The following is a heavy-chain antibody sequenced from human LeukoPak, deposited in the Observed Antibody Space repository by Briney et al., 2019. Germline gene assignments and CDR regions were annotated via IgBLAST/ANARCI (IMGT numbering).Heavy chain of an antibody. V-gene: IGHV1-69*04. Sequence: SVKVSCKASGGTFSSYAISWVRQAPGQGLEWMGRIIPILGIANYAQKFQGRVTITTDESTSTAYMELSSLRSEDTAVYYCARAGVRFLEWLSPLYYFDYWGQGTLVTVSS. CDR1: GGTFSSYA. CDR2: IIPILGIA. CDR3: ARAGVRFLEWLSPLYYFDY. J-gene: IGHJ4*02. D-gene: IGHD3-3*01.